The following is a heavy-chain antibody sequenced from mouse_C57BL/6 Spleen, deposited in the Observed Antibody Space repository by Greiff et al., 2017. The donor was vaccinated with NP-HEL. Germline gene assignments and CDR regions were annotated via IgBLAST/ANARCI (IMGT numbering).Heavy chain of an antibody. V-gene: IGHV1-69*01. Sequence: VQLQQPGAELVMPGASVKLSCKASGYTFTSYWMHWVKQRPGQGLEWIGEIDPSDSYTNYNQKFKGKSTLTVDKSSSTAYMQLSSLTSEDSAVYYCARDTKDYWGQGTSVTVSS. CDR2: IDPSDSYT. J-gene: IGHJ4*01. CDR3: ARDTKDY. CDR1: GYTFTSYW.